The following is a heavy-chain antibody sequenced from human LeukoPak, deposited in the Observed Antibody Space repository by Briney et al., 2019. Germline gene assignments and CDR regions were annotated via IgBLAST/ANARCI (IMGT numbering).Heavy chain of an antibody. D-gene: IGHD5-12*01. CDR2: ISYDGSNK. Sequence: GGSLRLSCAASGFTFSSYAMHWVRQAPGKGLEWEAVISYDGSNKYYADSVKGRFTISRDNSKNTLYLQMNSLRAEDTAVYYCAKVRSSGYADYWGQGTLVTVSS. J-gene: IGHJ4*02. V-gene: IGHV3-30-3*01. CDR1: GFTFSSYA. CDR3: AKVRSSGYADY.